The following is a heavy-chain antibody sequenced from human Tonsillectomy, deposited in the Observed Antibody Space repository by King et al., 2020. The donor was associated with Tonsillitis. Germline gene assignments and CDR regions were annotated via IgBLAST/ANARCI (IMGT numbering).Heavy chain of an antibody. CDR2: INIDGCST. CDR3: VSDLLGDVVATNY. V-gene: IGHV3-74*03. CDR1: GFTFSSYW. D-gene: IGHD5-12*01. J-gene: IGHJ4*02. Sequence: QLVESGGGLVQPGGSLRLSCAAAGFTFSSYWMHWARQAPGKGLLWVSLINIDGCSTTYADAVKGRFTLSRDNAKNTLYLQMNSLRAEDTAVYYCVSDLLGDVVATNYWGQGTLVTVSS.